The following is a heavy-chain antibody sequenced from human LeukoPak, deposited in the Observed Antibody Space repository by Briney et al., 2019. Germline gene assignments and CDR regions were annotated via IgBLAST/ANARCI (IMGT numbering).Heavy chain of an antibody. Sequence: PSETLSLTCTVSGDSISSYCWSWIRQPPGKGLEWIGYIHTSGSTNYNPSLKSRVTISVDTSKNQFSLKLSSVTAADTAVYYCARRRMLGVSGGCCWFDPWGQGTLVTVSS. CDR2: IHTSGST. CDR3: ARRRMLGVSGGCCWFDP. D-gene: IGHD3-16*01. J-gene: IGHJ5*02. CDR1: GDSISSYC. V-gene: IGHV4-4*09.